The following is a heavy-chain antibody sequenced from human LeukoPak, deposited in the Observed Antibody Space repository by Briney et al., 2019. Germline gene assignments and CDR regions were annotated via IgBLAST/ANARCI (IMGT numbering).Heavy chain of an antibody. CDR1: GGTFSSYA. CDR2: IIPIFGTA. CDR3: ARDRKAAGTDPYDY. D-gene: IGHD6-13*01. J-gene: IGHJ4*02. Sequence: SVKVSCKASGGTFSSYAISWVRQAPGQGLEWMGGIIPIFGTANYAQKLQGRVTMTTDTSTSTAYMELRSLRSDDTAVYYCARDRKAAGTDPYDYWGQGTLVTVSS. V-gene: IGHV1-69*05.